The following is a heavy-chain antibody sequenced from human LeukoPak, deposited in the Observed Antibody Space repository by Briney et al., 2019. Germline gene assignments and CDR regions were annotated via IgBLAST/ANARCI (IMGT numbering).Heavy chain of an antibody. D-gene: IGHD3-3*01. V-gene: IGHV4-4*07. CDR2: IYTSGST. J-gene: IGHJ5*02. CDR3: AREYYDFWSGTNWFDP. Sequence: SETLSLTCTVSGGSISSYYWSWIRQPAGKGLEWIGRIYTSGSTNYNPSLKSRVTMSVDTSKNQFSLKLSSVTAADTAVYYCAREYYDFWSGTNWFDPWGQGTLVTVSS. CDR1: GGSISSYY.